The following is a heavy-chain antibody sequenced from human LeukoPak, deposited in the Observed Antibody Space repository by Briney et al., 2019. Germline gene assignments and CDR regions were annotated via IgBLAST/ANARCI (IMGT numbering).Heavy chain of an antibody. CDR3: ARAIRSSWYQPFDY. J-gene: IGHJ4*02. CDR1: GDSVSSNSAA. V-gene: IGHV6-1*01. D-gene: IGHD6-13*01. Sequence: SQTLSLTCAISGDSVSSNSAAWNWIRQSPSRGLEWLGRTYYRSNLYNDYAVSVKSRITINPDTSKNQFPLQLNSVTPEDTAVYYCARAIRSSWYQPFDYWGQGTLVTVSS. CDR2: TYYRSNLYN.